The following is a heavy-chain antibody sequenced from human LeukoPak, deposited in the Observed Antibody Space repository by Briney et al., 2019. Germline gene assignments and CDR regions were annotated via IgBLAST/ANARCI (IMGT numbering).Heavy chain of an antibody. D-gene: IGHD3-10*01. CDR3: ARGGSYFPY. CDR2: LYYTGST. CDR1: GASISSYY. Sequence: PSETLSLTCTVSGASISSYYWSWLRQPPGKGLEWIGYLYYTGSTNYNPSLNSRVTTSLDTSKNQFSLKLTSVTAADTAVYYGARGGSYFPYWGQGTLVTVSS. V-gene: IGHV4-59*01. J-gene: IGHJ4*02.